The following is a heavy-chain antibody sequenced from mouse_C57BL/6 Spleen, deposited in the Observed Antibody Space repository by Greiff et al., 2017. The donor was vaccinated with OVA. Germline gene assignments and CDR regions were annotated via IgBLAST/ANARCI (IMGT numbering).Heavy chain of an antibody. CDR2: INYDGSST. J-gene: IGHJ2*01. CDR3: ARAGSGGDGYFDY. V-gene: IGHV5-16*01. CDR1: GFTFSDYY. D-gene: IGHD2-3*01. Sequence: EVQLVESEGGLVQPGSSMKLSCTASGFTFSDYYMAWVRQVPEKGLEWVANINYDGSSTYYLDSLKSRFIISRDNAKYILYLQMSSLKSEDTATYYCARAGSGGDGYFDYWGQGTTLTVSS.